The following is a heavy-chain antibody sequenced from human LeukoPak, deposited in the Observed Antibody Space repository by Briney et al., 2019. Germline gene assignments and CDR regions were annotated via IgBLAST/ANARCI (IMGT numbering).Heavy chain of an antibody. D-gene: IGHD4-11*01. CDR2: ISGSGGST. CDR1: GFTFSSYA. J-gene: IGHJ6*02. V-gene: IGHV3-23*01. Sequence: GGSLRLSCAASGFTFSSYAMSWVRQAPGKGLEWVSAISGSGGSTYYADSVKGRFTISRDNSKNTLYLQMNSLRAEDTAVYYCAIVQLHQRYYYGMDVWGQGTTVTVSS. CDR3: AIVQLHQRYYYGMDV.